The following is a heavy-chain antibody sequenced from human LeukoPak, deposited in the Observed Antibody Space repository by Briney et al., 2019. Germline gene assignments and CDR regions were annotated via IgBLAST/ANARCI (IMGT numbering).Heavy chain of an antibody. Sequence: GASVKVSCKASGYTFTSYDINWVRQATGQGLEWMGWMNPNGGNTGYAQKFQGRVTMTRNTSISTAYMELSSLRSEDTAVYYCASNYYGSSGYQDDAFDIWGQGTMVTVSS. D-gene: IGHD3-22*01. V-gene: IGHV1-8*01. CDR1: GYTFTSYD. J-gene: IGHJ3*02. CDR3: ASNYYGSSGYQDDAFDI. CDR2: MNPNGGNT.